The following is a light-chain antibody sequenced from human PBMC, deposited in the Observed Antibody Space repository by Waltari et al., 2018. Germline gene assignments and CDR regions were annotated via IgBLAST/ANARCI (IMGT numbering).Light chain of an antibody. CDR1: SSDVGGYDF. J-gene: IGLJ2*01. CDR2: DVN. CDR3: CSYTSSSTVL. Sequence: QSALTQPRSVSGSPGQSVTISCTGTSSDVGGYDFVSWYQQHPGKAPKVMISDVNKRPSGVPDRFSGSKSGSTASLTISGLQAEDEADYYCCSYTSSSTVLFGGGTKLTVL. V-gene: IGLV2-11*01.